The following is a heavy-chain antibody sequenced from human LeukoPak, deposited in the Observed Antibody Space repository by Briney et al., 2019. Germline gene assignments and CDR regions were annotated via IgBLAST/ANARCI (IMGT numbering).Heavy chain of an antibody. CDR1: GFTFDDYA. CDR2: ISWNSGSI. CDR3: VKGLHGRYSSSCFDY. J-gene: IGHJ4*02. Sequence: GGSLRLSCAASGFTFDDYAMHWVRQAPGKGLEWVSGISWNSGSIGYADSVKGRFTISRDNAKNSLYLQMNSLRAEDTALYYCVKGLHGRYSSSCFDYWGQGTLVTVSS. D-gene: IGHD6-13*01. V-gene: IGHV3-9*01.